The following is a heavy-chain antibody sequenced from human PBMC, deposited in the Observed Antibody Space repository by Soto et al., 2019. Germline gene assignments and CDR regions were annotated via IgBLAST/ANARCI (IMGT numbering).Heavy chain of an antibody. J-gene: IGHJ5*02. CDR1: GYTFTGYC. CDR2: INPKSGGT. CDR3: ARAHPWASQRWLDP. V-gene: IGHV1-2*02. Sequence: QVQLVQSGAEVKNPGASLKVSCKASGYTFTGYCIHWVRQAPGQGLEWVGWINPKSGGTNYAQKFQGRITLTTDTSVNTAYMDLSGLRSDDTAVYYCARAHPWASQRWLDPWGTGTLVTVSS. D-gene: IGHD5-12*01.